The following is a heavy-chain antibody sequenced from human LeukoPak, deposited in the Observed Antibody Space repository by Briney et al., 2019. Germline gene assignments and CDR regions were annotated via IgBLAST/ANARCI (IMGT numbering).Heavy chain of an antibody. V-gene: IGHV3-48*03. D-gene: IGHD4-11*01. CDR1: GFTFSSYE. CDR3: ASAYSTYHMDV. Sequence: GGSLRLSCAASGFTFSSYEMIWVRQAPGKGLEWVSYISSSGSTIYYADSVKGRFTISRDNAENSLYLQMNSLRAEDTAVYYCASAYSTYHMDVWGKGTTVTVSS. J-gene: IGHJ6*03. CDR2: ISSSGSTI.